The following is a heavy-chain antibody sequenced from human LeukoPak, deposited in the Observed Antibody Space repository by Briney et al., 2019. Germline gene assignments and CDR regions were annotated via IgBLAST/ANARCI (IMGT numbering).Heavy chain of an antibody. CDR1: GGSISSSSYY. Sequence: SETLSLTCTVSGGSISSSSYYWSWIRPPPGQGLVWIGSIYYSGSTYYTPSLKSRVTISVDTSKNQFSLKLSSVTAADTAVYYCAEGRYFDWLDDAFDIWGQGTMVTVSS. CDR3: AEGRYFDWLDDAFDI. D-gene: IGHD3-9*01. J-gene: IGHJ3*02. CDR2: IYYSGST. V-gene: IGHV4-39*01.